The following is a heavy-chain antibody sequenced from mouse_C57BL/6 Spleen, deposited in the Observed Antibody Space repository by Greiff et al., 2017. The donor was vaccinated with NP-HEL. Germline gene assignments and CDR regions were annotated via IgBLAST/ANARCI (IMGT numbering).Heavy chain of an antibody. J-gene: IGHJ4*01. CDR1: GYTFTDYY. D-gene: IGHD2-5*01. CDR2: INPNNGGT. CDR3: ARKSKKDYYAMDY. V-gene: IGHV1-26*01. Sequence: EVQLQQSGPELVKPGASVKISCKASGYTFTDYYMNWVKQSHGKSLEWIGDINPNNGGTSYNQKFKGKATLTVDKSSSTAYMELRSLTSEDSAVYYCARKSKKDYYAMDYWGQRTSVTVSS.